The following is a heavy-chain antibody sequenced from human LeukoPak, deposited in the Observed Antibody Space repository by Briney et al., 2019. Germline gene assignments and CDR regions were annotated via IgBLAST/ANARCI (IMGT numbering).Heavy chain of an antibody. D-gene: IGHD3-3*01. CDR3: ARGRAYFYDFWSGYSDANSADAYFDY. Sequence: SATLSLPCAVYGGSFLGYYWGWIRQPPGKGLEWIGEIKHSGSTNYNPSLKSRVTISVDTSKNQFSLKLSSVTAADTAVYYCARGRAYFYDFWSGYSDANSADAYFDYWGQGTLVTVSS. CDR2: IKHSGST. CDR1: GGSFLGYY. J-gene: IGHJ4*02. V-gene: IGHV4-34*01.